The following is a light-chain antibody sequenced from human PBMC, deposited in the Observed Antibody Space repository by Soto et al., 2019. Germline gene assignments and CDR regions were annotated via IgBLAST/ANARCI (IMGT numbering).Light chain of an antibody. V-gene: IGKV1-5*03. J-gene: IGKJ1*01. CDR3: HHRGNWWT. CDR1: QTIINW. Sequence: DIQMTQSPSTLSASVGDRVTITCRASQTIINWLAWYQQKPGKAPKLLIYNASTLKSGVPARFSGSGSGTEFILTISSLQPEDFAVYYCHHRGNWWTFGQGTKVDIK. CDR2: NAS.